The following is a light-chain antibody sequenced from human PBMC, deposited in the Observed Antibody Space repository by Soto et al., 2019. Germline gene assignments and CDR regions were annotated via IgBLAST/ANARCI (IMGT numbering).Light chain of an antibody. CDR1: QDSTNY. Sequence: DIQMTQSPSSLSASVGDRVTITCQASQDSTNYLNWYQQKPGQAPKLLIYDASNLETGVPSRFSGSGSGTDFTFTITSLQPEDFATYYCQQYDTVPPSFGQGTKLDVK. J-gene: IGKJ2*01. CDR2: DAS. V-gene: IGKV1-33*01. CDR3: QQYDTVPPS.